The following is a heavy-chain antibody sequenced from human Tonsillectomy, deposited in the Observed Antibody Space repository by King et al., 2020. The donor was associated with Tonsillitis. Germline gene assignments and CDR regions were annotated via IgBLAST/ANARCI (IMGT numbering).Heavy chain of an antibody. D-gene: IGHD3-10*01. CDR1: GFAFSGFG. Sequence: VQLVESGGGVVQPGRSLRLSCAVSGFAFSGFGMHWVRQAPGKGLEWVSFISFDGSNTDYADSVRGRFTISRDSSNNTLYLQMESLRAEDTAVYYCAKGLYYYGSGTYYRRRDAFDIWGQGTMVTVSS. V-gene: IGHV3-30*18. CDR3: AKGLYYYGSGTYYRRRDAFDI. CDR2: ISFDGSNT. J-gene: IGHJ3*02.